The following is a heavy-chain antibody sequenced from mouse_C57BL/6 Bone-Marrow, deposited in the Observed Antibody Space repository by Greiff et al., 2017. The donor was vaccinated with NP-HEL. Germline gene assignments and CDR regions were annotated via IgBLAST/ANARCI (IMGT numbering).Heavy chain of an antibody. CDR1: GYTFTSYW. D-gene: IGHD1-1*01. CDR2: IHPNSGST. Sequence: QVQLQQPGAELVKPGASVKLSCKASGYTFTSYWMHWVKQRPGQGLEWIGMIHPNSGSTNYNKKFKSKATLTVDKSSSTAYMQLSSLTSEDSAVYYCARPITTVSRGYFDVWGTGTTVTVSS. V-gene: IGHV1-64*01. CDR3: ARPITTVSRGYFDV. J-gene: IGHJ1*03.